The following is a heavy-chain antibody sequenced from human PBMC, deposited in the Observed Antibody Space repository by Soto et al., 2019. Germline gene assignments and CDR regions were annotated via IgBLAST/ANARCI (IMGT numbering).Heavy chain of an antibody. D-gene: IGHD5-18*01. V-gene: IGHV1-18*04. Sequence: QVQLVQSGAEGKKHGASVKVSCKASGYDFSSYGISWVRQAPGQGLEWMGWISASNGNRDYAQQFQGRVTRTSDTSRTTAYMELRSMRSDDTAVYYCVRDPQRNDYWGQGTLVNVSS. CDR2: ISASNGNR. CDR1: GYDFSSYG. CDR3: VRDPQRNDY. J-gene: IGHJ4*02.